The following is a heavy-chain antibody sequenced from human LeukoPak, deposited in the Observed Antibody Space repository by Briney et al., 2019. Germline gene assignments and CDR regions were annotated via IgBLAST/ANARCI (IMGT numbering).Heavy chain of an antibody. Sequence: QPGGSLRLSCAASGFTFSSYAMHWVRQAPGKGLEWVAVISYDGSNKYYADSVKGRFTISRDNAKNSLYLQMNSLRAEDTAVYYCAREGEGGGWCDIWGQGTMVTVSS. D-gene: IGHD2-15*01. CDR2: ISYDGSNK. V-gene: IGHV3-30*04. CDR3: AREGEGGGWCDI. J-gene: IGHJ3*02. CDR1: GFTFSSYA.